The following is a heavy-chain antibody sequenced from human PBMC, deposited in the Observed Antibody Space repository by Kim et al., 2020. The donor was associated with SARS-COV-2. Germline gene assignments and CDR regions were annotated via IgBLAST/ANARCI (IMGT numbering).Heavy chain of an antibody. CDR1: GGSISSYY. CDR3: ARNSGGGYYYGMDV. V-gene: IGHV4-59*01. J-gene: IGHJ6*02. Sequence: SETLSLTCTVSGGSISSYYWSWIRQPPGKGLEWIGYIYYSGSTNYNPSLKSRVTISVDTSKNQFSLKLSSVTAADTAVYYCARNSGGGYYYGMDVWGQGTTVTVSS. D-gene: IGHD6-19*01. CDR2: IYYSGST.